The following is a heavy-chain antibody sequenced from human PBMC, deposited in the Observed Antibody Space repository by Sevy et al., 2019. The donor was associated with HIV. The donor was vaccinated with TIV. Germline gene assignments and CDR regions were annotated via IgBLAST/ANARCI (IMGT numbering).Heavy chain of an antibody. D-gene: IGHD1-26*01. J-gene: IGHJ4*02. Sequence: GSLRLSCAASGFTFSSYTINWVRQAPGKGLEWVSSISSSSNYIYYADSVKGRFTISRDNAKNSLYLQMNSLRAEETAVYYCARVYSGYYNSWGQGTLVTVSS. CDR1: GFTFSSYT. CDR2: ISSSSNYI. V-gene: IGHV3-21*01. CDR3: ARVYSGYYNS.